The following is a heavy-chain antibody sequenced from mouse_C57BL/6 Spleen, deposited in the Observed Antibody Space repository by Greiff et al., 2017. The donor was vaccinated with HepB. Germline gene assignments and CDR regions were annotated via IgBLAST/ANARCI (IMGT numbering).Heavy chain of an antibody. D-gene: IGHD2-2*01. V-gene: IGHV1-55*01. J-gene: IGHJ2*01. Sequence: QVQLQQPGAELVKPGASVKMSCKASGYTFTSYWITWVKQRPGQGLEWIGDIYPGSGSTNYNEKFKSKATLTVDKSSSTAYMQLSSLTSEDSAVYDSARAFCYGYGFDYWGQGTPLTVSA. CDR3: ARAFCYGYGFDY. CDR1: GYTFTSYW. CDR2: IYPGSGST.